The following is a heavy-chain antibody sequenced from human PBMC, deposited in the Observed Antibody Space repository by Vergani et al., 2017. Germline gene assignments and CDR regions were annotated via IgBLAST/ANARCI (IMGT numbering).Heavy chain of an antibody. Sequence: QVQLVQSGAEVKKPGSSVKVSCKASGGTFSSYAISWVRQAPGQGLEWLGGIIPIFGTANYAQKFQGRVTMTTDTSTSTAYMELRSLRSDDTAVYYCARDTMGAAAGTSYYGMDVWGQGTTVTVSS. J-gene: IGHJ6*02. CDR1: GGTFSSYA. CDR2: IIPIFGTA. D-gene: IGHD6-13*01. CDR3: ARDTMGAAAGTSYYGMDV. V-gene: IGHV1-69*06.